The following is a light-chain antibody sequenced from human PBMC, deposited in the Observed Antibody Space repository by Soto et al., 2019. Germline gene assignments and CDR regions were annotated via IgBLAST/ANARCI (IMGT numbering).Light chain of an antibody. Sequence: EIPWTQSPVTLSLSPGERATLSCRAGQSIGSYLAWYQQKPGQAPRLLIYDTSKRATGVPDRFSGGGSGPDFTLTISSLEPEDFAVYYCQQYGSSPFTFGPGTKVDIK. CDR2: DTS. J-gene: IGKJ3*01. CDR1: QSIGSY. CDR3: QQYGSSPFT. V-gene: IGKV3-11*01.